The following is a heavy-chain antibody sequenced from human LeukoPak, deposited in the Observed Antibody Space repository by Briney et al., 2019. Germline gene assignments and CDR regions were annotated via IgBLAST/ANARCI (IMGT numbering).Heavy chain of an antibody. D-gene: IGHD6-6*01. CDR2: IYHSGST. J-gene: IGHJ5*01. CDR1: GGSFSGYY. V-gene: IGHV4-34*01. CDR3: ARASHYSSSSGFAS. Sequence: SETLSLTCAVCGGSFSGYYWTWIRQTPGKGLEWIGEIYHSGSTNYNPSLKSRVTITVDTSKNQFSLKLNSVTAADTAVYYCARASHYSSSSGFASWGQGTLVTVSS.